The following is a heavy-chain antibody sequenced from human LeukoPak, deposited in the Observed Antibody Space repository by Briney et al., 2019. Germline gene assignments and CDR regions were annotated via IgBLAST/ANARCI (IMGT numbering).Heavy chain of an antibody. CDR3: ARGRRDGYNLEYFDK. V-gene: IGHV4-39*01. J-gene: IGHJ4*02. CDR2: IYYSGST. D-gene: IGHD5-24*01. CDR1: GGSISSSSYY. Sequence: SETLSLTCSVSGGSISSSSYYWGWIRQPPGKGLEWIGSIYYSGSTYYNPSLKSRVTIYVDTSKNQFSLKLSSVTAADTAVYYCARGRRDGYNLEYFDKWGQGTLVTVSS.